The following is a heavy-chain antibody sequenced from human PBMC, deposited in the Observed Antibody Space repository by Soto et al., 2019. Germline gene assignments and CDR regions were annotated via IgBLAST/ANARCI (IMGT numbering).Heavy chain of an antibody. Sequence: QVQLVQSGAEVKKPGSSVKVSCKASGGTFGSYAISWVRQAPGQGLEWMGGIIPIPGTANYAQKFQGRVTIAAEESTIKAYMELSSLRSEATAVYYCARSQGSSTSLEIYYYYYYGMDVWGQGTTVTVSS. D-gene: IGHD2-2*01. CDR3: ARSQGSSTSLEIYYYYYYGMDV. V-gene: IGHV1-69*01. J-gene: IGHJ6*02. CDR2: IIPIPGTA. CDR1: GGTFGSYA.